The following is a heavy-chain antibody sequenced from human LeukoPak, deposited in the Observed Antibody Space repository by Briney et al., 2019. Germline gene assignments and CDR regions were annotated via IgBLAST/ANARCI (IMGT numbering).Heavy chain of an antibody. Sequence: SETLSLTCTVSGGSISSYYWSWIRQPPGKGLGWIGYIYYSGSTNYNPSLKSRVTISVDTSKNQFSLKLSSVTAADTAVYYCARRGLGSLDAFDIWGQGTMVTVSS. D-gene: IGHD2-15*01. CDR1: GGSISSYY. CDR2: IYYSGST. J-gene: IGHJ3*02. CDR3: ARRGLGSLDAFDI. V-gene: IGHV4-59*08.